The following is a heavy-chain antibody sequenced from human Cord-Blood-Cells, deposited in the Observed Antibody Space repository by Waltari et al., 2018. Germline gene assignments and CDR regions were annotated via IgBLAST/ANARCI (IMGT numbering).Heavy chain of an antibody. V-gene: IGHV5-51*01. CDR1: GYSFTSYW. J-gene: IGHJ4*02. Sequence: EVQLVPSGAEVQKPGESLKISCKGSGYSFTSYWISRVRQMPGKGLEWMGIIYPSDSDTRYSPSFQGQVTISADKSISTAYLQWSSLKASDTAMYYCARHQFRSSSSDYWGQGTLVTVSS. CDR2: IYPSDSDT. CDR3: ARHQFRSSSSDY. D-gene: IGHD6-6*01.